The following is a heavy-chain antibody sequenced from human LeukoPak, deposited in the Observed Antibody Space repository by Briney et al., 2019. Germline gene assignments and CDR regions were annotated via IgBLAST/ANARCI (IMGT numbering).Heavy chain of an antibody. J-gene: IGHJ5*02. D-gene: IGHD3-22*01. CDR1: GGSFSGYY. CDR2: INHSGST. Sequence: PSETLSLTCAVYGGSFSGYYWSWIRQPPGKGLEWIGEINHSGSTNYNPSLKSRVTISVDTSKNQFSLKLSSVTAADTAVYYCARDPYYDRWPRGQGTLVTVSS. CDR3: ARDPYYDRWP. V-gene: IGHV4-34*01.